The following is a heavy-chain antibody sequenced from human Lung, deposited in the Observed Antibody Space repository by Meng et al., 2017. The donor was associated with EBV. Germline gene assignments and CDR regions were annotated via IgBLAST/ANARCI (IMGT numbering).Heavy chain of an antibody. D-gene: IGHD3-10*01. CDR1: DGSISSSSYY. J-gene: IGHJ5*01. Sequence: QVELQESGPGLVKPSGTLSLTCTVSDGSISSSSYYWGWIRQPPGKGLEWIGSIYYSGRTYYNPSLKSRVTISVDTSKNQFSLRLNSVTAADTAVYYCARQDQLIGFREISLNWFDFWGQGTLVTVSS. V-gene: IGHV4-39*01. CDR2: IYYSGRT. CDR3: ARQDQLIGFREISLNWFDF.